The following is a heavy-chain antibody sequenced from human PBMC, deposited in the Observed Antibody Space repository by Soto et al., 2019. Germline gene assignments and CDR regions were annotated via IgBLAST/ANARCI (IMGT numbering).Heavy chain of an antibody. Sequence: DVQVVESGGGLVQPGGSLRLSCTSSGFTFWTFGMNWVRQAPGKGLEWISYISDNSRHIYYADSVKGRFTISRDNVKNSLSLQMNDLRDEDTGLYFCARDKTVFGSIDYWGQGTLVTVSS. V-gene: IGHV3-48*02. D-gene: IGHD3-16*01. CDR1: GFTFWTFG. CDR2: ISDNSRHI. CDR3: ARDKTVFGSIDY. J-gene: IGHJ4*02.